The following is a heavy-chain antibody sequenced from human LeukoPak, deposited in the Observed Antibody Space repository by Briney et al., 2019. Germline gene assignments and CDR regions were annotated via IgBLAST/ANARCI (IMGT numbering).Heavy chain of an antibody. CDR3: ARDYGGHLFDY. D-gene: IGHD4-23*01. CDR1: GFTFSSFA. V-gene: IGHV3-23*01. J-gene: IGHJ4*02. CDR2: ISGTGDRT. Sequence: PGGSLRLSCAASGFTFSSFAMSWVRQAPGKGLEWVSAISGTGDRTHYADSVKGRVAISRDNFKNTLYLQMNSLRAEDSAVYYCARDYGGHLFDYWGQGTLVTVSS.